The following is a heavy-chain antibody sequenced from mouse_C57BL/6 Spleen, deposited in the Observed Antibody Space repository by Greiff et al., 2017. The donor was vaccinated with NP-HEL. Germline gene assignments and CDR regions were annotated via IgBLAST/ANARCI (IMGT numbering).Heavy chain of an antibody. CDR2: ISDGGSYT. Sequence: DVQLVESGGGLVKPGGSLKLSCAASGFTFSSYAMSWVRQTPEKRLEWVATISDGGSYTYYPDNVKGRFTISRDNAKNNLYLQMSHLKSEDTAMYYCARGENWDEFAYWGQGTLVTVSA. CDR3: ARGENWDEFAY. D-gene: IGHD4-1*01. J-gene: IGHJ3*01. CDR1: GFTFSSYA. V-gene: IGHV5-4*01.